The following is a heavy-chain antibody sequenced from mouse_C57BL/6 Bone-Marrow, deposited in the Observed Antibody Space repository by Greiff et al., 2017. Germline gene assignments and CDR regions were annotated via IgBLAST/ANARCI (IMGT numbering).Heavy chain of an antibody. CDR1: GYTFTSYW. D-gene: IGHD4-1*01. V-gene: IGHV1-55*01. J-gene: IGHJ4*01. CDR2: IYPGSGST. Sequence: VQLQQSGAELVKPGASVKLSCKASGYTFTSYWITWVKQRPGQGLEWIGDIYPGSGSTYYNEKFKSKATLTADTSSSTAYMQLSSLTSEDSAVYYCAGGPYLGPCYYAMDYWGQGTSVTVSS. CDR3: AGGPYLGPCYYAMDY.